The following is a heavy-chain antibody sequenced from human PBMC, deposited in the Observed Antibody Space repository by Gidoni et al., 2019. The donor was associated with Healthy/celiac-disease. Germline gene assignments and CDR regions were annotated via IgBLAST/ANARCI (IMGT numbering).Heavy chain of an antibody. J-gene: IGHJ6*03. Sequence: EVQLVESGGGLVKPGGSLRLSCAASGFTFSNAWLSWVRQAPGKGLEWFGRIKSKTDGGTTDYAAPVKGRFTISRDDSKNTLYLQMNSLKTEDTAVYYCTTDAAIVVVTASRVYMDVWGKGTTVTVSS. CDR1: GFTFSNAW. D-gene: IGHD2-21*02. CDR2: IKSKTDGGTT. V-gene: IGHV3-15*01. CDR3: TTDAAIVVVTASRVYMDV.